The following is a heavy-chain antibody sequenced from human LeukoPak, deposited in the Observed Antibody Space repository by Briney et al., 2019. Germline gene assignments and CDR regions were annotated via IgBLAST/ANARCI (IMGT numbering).Heavy chain of an antibody. D-gene: IGHD3-22*01. CDR2: ISGSGGST. J-gene: IGHJ4*02. CDR3: ASKTYYYDSGYFDY. V-gene: IGHV3-23*01. CDR1: GFTFSSYA. Sequence: GGSLRLSCAASGFTFSSYAMSWVRQAPGKGLEWVSAISGSGGSTYYADSVKGRFTISRDNSKNTLYLQMNSLRAEDTAVYYCASKTYYYDSGYFDYWGQGTLVTVSS.